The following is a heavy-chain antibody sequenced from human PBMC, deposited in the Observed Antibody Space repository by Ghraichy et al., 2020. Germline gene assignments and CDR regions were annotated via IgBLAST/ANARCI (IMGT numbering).Heavy chain of an antibody. Sequence: GGSLRLSCAASGFTFSNAWMYWVRQAPGKGLEWVGLIKSKTDGGTTDYNTLVKGRFSISRDDSKKMLYLQMNSLKTEDTAVYYCTRNFDLWGRGTLVTVSS. J-gene: IGHJ2*01. V-gene: IGHV3-15*01. CDR1: GFTFSNAW. CDR3: TRNFDL. CDR2: IKSKTDGGTT.